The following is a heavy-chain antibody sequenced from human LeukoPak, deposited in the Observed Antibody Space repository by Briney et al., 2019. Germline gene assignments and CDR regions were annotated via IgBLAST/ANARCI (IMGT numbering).Heavy chain of an antibody. CDR3: ASRSVSGFDY. Sequence: SETLSLTCTVSGGSISTYYWSWIRQPAGKGLEWIGRSYTSGSSNYNPSLKSRVTISVDKSKNQFSLKLSSVTAADTAVYYCASRSVSGFDYWVQGTLVTVSS. CDR2: SYTSGSS. D-gene: IGHD6-19*01. V-gene: IGHV4-4*07. CDR1: GGSISTYY. J-gene: IGHJ4*02.